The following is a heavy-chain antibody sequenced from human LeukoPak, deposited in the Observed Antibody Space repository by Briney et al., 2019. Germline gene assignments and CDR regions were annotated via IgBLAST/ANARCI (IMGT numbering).Heavy chain of an antibody. V-gene: IGHV3-23*01. J-gene: IGHJ5*02. CDR3: VKFIPLYNWFHP. CDR2: ISGSGGST. D-gene: IGHD3-16*02. CDR1: GFTLSSYA. Sequence: GGSLRLSCAASGFTLSSYAMSWVRQAPGKGLEGVSAISGSGGSTYYADSVKGRFTISRDNSKNTLYLQVNSLRAEDTAHYYCVKFIPLYNWFHPWGQATLVPLSS.